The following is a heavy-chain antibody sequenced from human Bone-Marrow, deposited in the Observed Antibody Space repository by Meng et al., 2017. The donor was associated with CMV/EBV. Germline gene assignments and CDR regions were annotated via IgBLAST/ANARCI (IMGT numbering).Heavy chain of an antibody. CDR3: AKGKDYGDYFH. CDR1: GFNFNNYA. V-gene: IGHV3-23*01. CDR2: ISGSGTST. D-gene: IGHD4-17*01. Sequence: SCAASGFNFNNYAMSWVRQAPGKGLEWVSGISGSGTSTYYADSVKGHFTISRDNSKNTLYLQMTSLRAEDTAIYYCAKGKDYGDYFHWGQGTLVTVSS. J-gene: IGHJ4*02.